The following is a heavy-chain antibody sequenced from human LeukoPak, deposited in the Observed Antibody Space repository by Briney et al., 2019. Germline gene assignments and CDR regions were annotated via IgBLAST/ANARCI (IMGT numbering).Heavy chain of an antibody. V-gene: IGHV3-48*03. CDR1: GFTFSSYE. Sequence: GGSLRLSCAASGFTFSSYEMNWVRQAPGKGLEWVSYISSSGSSIYYADSVKGRFTISRDNAKNSLYLQMNSLRAEDTAVYYCVKFRLVVVSHANWFDPWGQGTLVTVSS. J-gene: IGHJ5*02. CDR2: ISSSGSSI. D-gene: IGHD2-8*02. CDR3: VKFRLVVVSHANWFDP.